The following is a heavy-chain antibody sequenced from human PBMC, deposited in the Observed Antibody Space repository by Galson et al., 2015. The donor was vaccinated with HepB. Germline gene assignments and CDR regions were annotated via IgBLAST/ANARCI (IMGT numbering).Heavy chain of an antibody. V-gene: IGHV1-58*01. CDR1: GFTFTSSA. D-gene: IGHD6-13*01. Sequence: SVKVSCKASGFTFTSSAVQWVRQARGQRLEWIGWIVVGSGNTNYAQKFQERVTITRDMSTSTAYMELNSLRAGDTAVYYCARGYSSTWYSGLGYWGRGTLVTVSS. J-gene: IGHJ4*02. CDR3: ARGYSSTWYSGLGY. CDR2: IVVGSGNT.